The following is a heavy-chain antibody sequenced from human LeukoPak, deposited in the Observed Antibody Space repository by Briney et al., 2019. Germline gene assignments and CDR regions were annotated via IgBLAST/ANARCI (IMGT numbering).Heavy chain of an antibody. CDR3: AKDHYGSGSRTRIVAFDI. CDR2: ISGSGGST. D-gene: IGHD3-10*01. Sequence: GGSLRLSCAASGFTFSSYAMGWVRQAPGKGLEWVSAISGSGGSTYYADSVKGRFTISRDNSKNTLYLQMNSLRAEDTAVYYCAKDHYGSGSRTRIVAFDIWGQGTMVTVSS. CDR1: GFTFSSYA. V-gene: IGHV3-23*01. J-gene: IGHJ3*02.